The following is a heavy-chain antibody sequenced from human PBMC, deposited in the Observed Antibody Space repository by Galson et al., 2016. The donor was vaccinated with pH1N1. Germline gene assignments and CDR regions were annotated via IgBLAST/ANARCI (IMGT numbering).Heavy chain of an antibody. V-gene: IGHV3-9*01. CDR1: GFTFADYA. Sequence: SLRLSCAASGFTFADYAMHWVRQAPGKGLEWVSSISGDSSRIGDEDSVKGRFTISRDNAKNSLYQQMNSLRAEDTALYYCAKVFGFFNGYYDYWGQGTLVTVSS. CDR2: ISGDSSRI. CDR3: AKVFGFFNGYYDY. J-gene: IGHJ4*02. D-gene: IGHD3-9*01.